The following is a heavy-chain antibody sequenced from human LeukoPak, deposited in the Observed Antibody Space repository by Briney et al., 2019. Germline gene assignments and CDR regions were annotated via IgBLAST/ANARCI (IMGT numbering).Heavy chain of an antibody. J-gene: IGHJ4*02. CDR3: ARATRPRGDFDY. D-gene: IGHD6-6*01. Sequence: SETLSLTCTVSNYSISSDYYWGWIRQPPGKGREWIGSLFHSGTIYYTPSLKSRVTTSADTSNNRFSLKLMSVTAADTAVYYCARATRPRGDFDYWGQGTLVTVSS. CDR2: LFHSGTI. V-gene: IGHV4-38-2*02. CDR1: NYSISSDYY.